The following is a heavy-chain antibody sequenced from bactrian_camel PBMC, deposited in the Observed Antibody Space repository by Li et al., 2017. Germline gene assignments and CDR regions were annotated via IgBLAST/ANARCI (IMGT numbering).Heavy chain of an antibody. CDR3: AADKCDDWKVAGASYKY. J-gene: IGHJ4*01. Sequence: HVQLVESGGGSVQVGGSLRLSCAASGYSPAKYAMGWFRQAPGKKREGVAGIGVDGETEYADFAKGRFSISKDDAKNTLYLQMDSLTPEDTAMYYCAADKCDDWKVAGASYKYWGQGTQVTVS. D-gene: IGHD1*01. CDR1: GYSPAKYA. CDR2: IGVDGET. V-gene: IGHV3S63*01.